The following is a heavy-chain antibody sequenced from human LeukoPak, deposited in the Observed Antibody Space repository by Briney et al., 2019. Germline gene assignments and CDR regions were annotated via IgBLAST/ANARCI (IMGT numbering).Heavy chain of an antibody. Sequence: PSETLSLTCTGSGGSISSYYWSWIRQPPGKGMEWIGYIYYSGRTNYNPSLKSRVTISVDTSKNQFSLKLSSVTAADTAVYYCAREAPYCSSTSCPYYYYYYYMDVWGKGTTVTVSS. CDR1: GGSISSYY. CDR2: IYYSGRT. D-gene: IGHD2-2*01. V-gene: IGHV4-59*01. CDR3: AREAPYCSSTSCPYYYYYYYMDV. J-gene: IGHJ6*03.